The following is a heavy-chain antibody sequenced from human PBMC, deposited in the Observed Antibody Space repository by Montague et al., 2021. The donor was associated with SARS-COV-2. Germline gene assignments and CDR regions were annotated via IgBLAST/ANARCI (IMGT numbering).Heavy chain of an antibody. J-gene: IGHJ6*02. Sequence: SETLSLTCAGDLHSVSNEYQGRIGRAQVRTLVSIAYRMQSWSTKNNPSLKSRATISADTSKNQFSLTLSSMTAADTAVYYCARARGGTIFGVIGAYYGMDIWGQGTTVTVS. CDR1: LHSVSNEY. CDR3: ARARGGTIFGVIGAYYGMDI. CDR2: RMQSWST. V-gene: IGHV4-34*11. D-gene: IGHD3-3*01.